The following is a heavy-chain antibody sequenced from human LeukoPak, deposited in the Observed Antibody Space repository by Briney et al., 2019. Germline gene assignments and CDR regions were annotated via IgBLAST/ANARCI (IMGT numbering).Heavy chain of an antibody. CDR2: IHSGGRA. D-gene: IGHD3-10*01. CDR3: VGVETITMVRGATGDV. V-gene: IGHV3-66*02. J-gene: IGHJ6*04. CDR1: GFSVSSNY. Sequence: GGSLRLSCAASGFSVSSNYMTWVRQAPGKGLEWVSVIHSGGRAYYADSVKGRFTTSRDNSKNTLDLQMNSLSVEDTAVYYCVGVETITMVRGATGDVWGKGTTVTVSS.